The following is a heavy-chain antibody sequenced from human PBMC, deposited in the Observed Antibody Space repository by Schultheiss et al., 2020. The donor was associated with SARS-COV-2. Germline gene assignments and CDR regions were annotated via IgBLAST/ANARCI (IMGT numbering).Heavy chain of an antibody. Sequence: GGSLRLSCAASGFTFSSYVMHWVRQAPGKGLEWVAFIHYDGSNKYYADSVKGRFTISRDNSKNTLYLQMNSLRTEDTAVYYCAKDYYGSGTYPDYWGQGTLVTVS. CDR2: IHYDGSNK. CDR3: AKDYYGSGTYPDY. J-gene: IGHJ4*02. V-gene: IGHV3-30*02. D-gene: IGHD3-10*01. CDR1: GFTFSSYV.